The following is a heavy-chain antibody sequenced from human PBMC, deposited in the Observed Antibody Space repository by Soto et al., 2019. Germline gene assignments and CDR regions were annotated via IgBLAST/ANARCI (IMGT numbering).Heavy chain of an antibody. CDR1: GYTFTSYG. Sequence: SVKVSCKASGYTFTSYGISWVRQAPGQGLEWMGGIIPIFGTPDYAQKFQGRVTITADESTRTASMELSSLRSDDTAVYYCARERSVGYCITTTCPKPFYYYAMDVWGQGTTVTVSS. CDR3: ARERSVGYCITTTCPKPFYYYAMDV. J-gene: IGHJ6*02. D-gene: IGHD2-2*01. V-gene: IGHV1-69*13. CDR2: IIPIFGTP.